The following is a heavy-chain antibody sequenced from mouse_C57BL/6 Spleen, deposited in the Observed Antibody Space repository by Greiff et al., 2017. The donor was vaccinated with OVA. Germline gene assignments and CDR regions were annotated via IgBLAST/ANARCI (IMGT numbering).Heavy chain of an antibody. Sequence: DVQLQESGTVLARPGASVKMSCKTSGYTFTSYWMHWVKQRPGQGLEWIGAIYPGNSDTSYNQKFKGKAKLTAVTSASHAYMELSSLTNEDSVVYYCTRAAGLDYSGPGTTRTVSS. CDR3: TRAAGLDY. CDR2: IYPGNSDT. D-gene: IGHD1-2*01. V-gene: IGHV1-5*01. CDR1: GYTFTSYW. J-gene: IGHJ2*01.